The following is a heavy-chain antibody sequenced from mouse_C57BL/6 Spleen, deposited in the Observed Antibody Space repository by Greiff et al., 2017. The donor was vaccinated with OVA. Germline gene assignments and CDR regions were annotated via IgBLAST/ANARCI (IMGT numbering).Heavy chain of an antibody. J-gene: IGHJ2*01. V-gene: IGHV1-22*01. CDR2: INPNNGGT. D-gene: IGHD1-1*01. CDR3: ARPLITTVVEGY. CDR1: GYTFTDYN. Sequence: EVQLQQSGPELVKPGASVKMSCKASGYTFTDYNMHWVKQSHGKSLEWIGYINPNNGGTSYNQKFKGKATLTVNKSSSTAYMELRSLTSEDSAVYYCARPLITTVVEGYWGQGTTLTVSS.